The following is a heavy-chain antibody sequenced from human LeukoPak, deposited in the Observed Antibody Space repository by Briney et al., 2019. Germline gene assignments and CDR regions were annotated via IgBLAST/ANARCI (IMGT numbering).Heavy chain of an antibody. Sequence: PGGSLRLSCAASGFNFNDARMNWVRQAPGKGLEWVGRIKSNTDGATTDYIAPVKGRFIISRDDSKNTLYLQMSSLEIEDTAVYYCTSHYGSGGFWGQGTLVTVSS. V-gene: IGHV3-15*07. D-gene: IGHD3-10*01. CDR1: GFNFNDAR. J-gene: IGHJ4*02. CDR2: IKSNTDGATT. CDR3: TSHYGSGGF.